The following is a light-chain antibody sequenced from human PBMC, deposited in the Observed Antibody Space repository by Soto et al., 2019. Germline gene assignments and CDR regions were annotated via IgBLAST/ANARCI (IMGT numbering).Light chain of an antibody. CDR2: GAS. Sequence: EIVMTQSPATLSVSPGERATLSCRASQSVSSYLAWYQQKPGQAPRLLIYGASTRATGIPARFSGSGSGTEFTLAISSLQSEDFAFYYCQQYSDWPLTFGGGTKVEIK. J-gene: IGKJ4*01. CDR1: QSVSSY. CDR3: QQYSDWPLT. V-gene: IGKV3-15*01.